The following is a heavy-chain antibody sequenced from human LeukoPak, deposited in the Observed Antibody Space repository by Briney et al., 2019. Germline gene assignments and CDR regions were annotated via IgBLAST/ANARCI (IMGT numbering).Heavy chain of an antibody. V-gene: IGHV1-69*13. Sequence: SVKVSCKASGGTFNSYAISWVRQAPGQGLEWMGGIIPIFGTANYAQKFQGRVTITADESTSTAYMELSSLRSEDTAVYYCARERGEQYYFDYWGQGTLVTVSS. CDR2: IIPIFGTA. CDR3: ARERGEQYYFDY. J-gene: IGHJ4*02. CDR1: GGTFNSYA. D-gene: IGHD6-19*01.